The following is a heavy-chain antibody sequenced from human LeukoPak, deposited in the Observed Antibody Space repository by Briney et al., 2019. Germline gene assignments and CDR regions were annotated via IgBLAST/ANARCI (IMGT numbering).Heavy chain of an antibody. CDR3: AKDLNSGDGKWEFDP. V-gene: IGHV3-23*01. J-gene: IGHJ5*02. CDR1: GFTFGAFA. CDR2: ILASGRTT. D-gene: IGHD4-17*01. Sequence: GGSLRLSCAASGFTFGAFAMAWVRQAPEKGLEWVSGILASGRTTYYADSVKGRFTISRDNSKNTVYLQMDSLGADDTAIYFCAKDLNSGDGKWEFDPWGQGTLVTVP.